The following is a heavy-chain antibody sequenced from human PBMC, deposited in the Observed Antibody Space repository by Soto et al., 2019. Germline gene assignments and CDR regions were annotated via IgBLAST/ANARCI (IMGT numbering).Heavy chain of an antibody. CDR1: GGSISGSY. CDR3: ARSVAVPGAHIDY. CDR2: VYYTGST. Sequence: SETLSLTCSVSGGSISGSYWSWIRQSPGKGLEWLGYVYYTGSTNYSPSLRSRVSISIDTSKNEFSLRLSSVTAADTAVYFCARSVAVPGAHIDYWGQGTQVTVS. V-gene: IGHV4-59*01. D-gene: IGHD6-19*01. J-gene: IGHJ4*02.